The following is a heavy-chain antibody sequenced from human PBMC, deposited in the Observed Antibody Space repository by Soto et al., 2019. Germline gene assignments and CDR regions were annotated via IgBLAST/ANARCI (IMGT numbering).Heavy chain of an antibody. D-gene: IGHD3-3*01. CDR1: GFTFSNAW. CDR3: STDAPLYFSSGMDV. Sequence: EVQLVESGGGLVKPGGSLRLSCAASGFTFSNAWMSWVRQAPGKGLEWVGRIKSKTDGGTTDYAAPVKGRFTISRDDSKNTLYLQMNSLKTEDTAVYYCSTDAPLYFSSGMDVWGQGTTVTVSS. J-gene: IGHJ6*02. V-gene: IGHV3-15*01. CDR2: IKSKTDGGTT.